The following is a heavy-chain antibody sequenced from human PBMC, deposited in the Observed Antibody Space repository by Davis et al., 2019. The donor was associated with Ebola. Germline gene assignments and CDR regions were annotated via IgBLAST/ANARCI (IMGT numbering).Heavy chain of an antibody. Sequence: GESLKISCAASGFTFSSYAMSWVRQAPGKRLEWVAFIGDRDNDIYYADSVKGRFIISRDNAKNSLYLQMDSLRDEDTAVYYCASDGVGVLPGDAFDIWGQGTMVTVSS. V-gene: IGHV3-48*02. CDR3: ASDGVGVLPGDAFDI. D-gene: IGHD3-10*01. CDR2: IGDRDNDI. CDR1: GFTFSSYA. J-gene: IGHJ3*02.